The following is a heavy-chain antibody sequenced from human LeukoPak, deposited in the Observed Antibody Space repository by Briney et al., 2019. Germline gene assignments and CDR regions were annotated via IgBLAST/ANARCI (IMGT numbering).Heavy chain of an antibody. CDR2: ICYSGST. Sequence: SETLSLTCSVSGGSISSSSYCWGWVRQPPGKGLEWIGNICYSGSTYYNPSLKSRVTISVDTSKNQFSLKLSSVTAADTAVYYCARLPDNYYDSSGYPSYFDYWGQGTLVTVSS. V-gene: IGHV4-39*01. CDR1: GGSISSSSYC. D-gene: IGHD3-22*01. J-gene: IGHJ4*02. CDR3: ARLPDNYYDSSGYPSYFDY.